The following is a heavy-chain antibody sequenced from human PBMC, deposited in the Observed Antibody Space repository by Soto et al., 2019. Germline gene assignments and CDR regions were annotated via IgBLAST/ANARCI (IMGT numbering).Heavy chain of an antibody. J-gene: IGHJ4*02. Sequence: PGGSLRLSCAASGFTFSNYWMSWFRQAPGKGLEWVANIKQDGGDQYYVDSVKGRFSISRDNAKNSLYLQMNSLRSEDTAVYYCARSAARPDPPLDYWGQGILVTVSS. CDR2: IKQDGGDQ. CDR3: ARSAARPDPPLDY. CDR1: GFTFSNYW. V-gene: IGHV3-7*03. D-gene: IGHD6-6*01.